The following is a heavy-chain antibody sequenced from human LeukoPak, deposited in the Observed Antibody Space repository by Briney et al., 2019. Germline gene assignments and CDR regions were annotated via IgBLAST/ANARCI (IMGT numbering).Heavy chain of an antibody. CDR3: TRRSGIAAPGMDWFDP. Sequence: GGSLRLSCAASGFTVSSNYMSWVRQAPGKGLEWVSVINSGGSTYYAHSVKGRFTISRDNSKNTLYLQVNSLRAEDTAVYYCTRRSGIAAPGMDWFDPWGQGTLVTVSS. D-gene: IGHD6-13*01. V-gene: IGHV3-66*04. CDR2: INSGGST. J-gene: IGHJ5*02. CDR1: GFTVSSNY.